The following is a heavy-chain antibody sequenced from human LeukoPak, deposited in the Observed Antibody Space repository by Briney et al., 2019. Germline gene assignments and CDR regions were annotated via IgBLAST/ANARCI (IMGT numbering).Heavy chain of an antibody. D-gene: IGHD6-19*01. CDR1: GFTFSSYA. V-gene: IGHV3-33*01. CDR2: IWHDGSNQ. Sequence: GGSLRLSCAASGFTFSSYAMHWVRQAPDKGLEWVAVIWHDGSNQTYTDSVKGRFTISRDNSKNTLDLHMNSLRAEDTAVYYCARVRGPGGLAGTYYWGLGTLVTVSS. J-gene: IGHJ4*02. CDR3: ARVRGPGGLAGTYY.